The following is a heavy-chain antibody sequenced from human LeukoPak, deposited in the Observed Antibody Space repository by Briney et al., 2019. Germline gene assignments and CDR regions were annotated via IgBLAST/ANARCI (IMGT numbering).Heavy chain of an antibody. Sequence: SETLSLTCTVSGGSNSSYYWSWIRQPPGKGLEWIGYIYYSGSTNYNPSLKSRVTISVDTSKNQFSLKLSSVTAADTAVYYCARDRGGSSRHEFDYWGQGTLVTVSS. D-gene: IGHD1-26*01. CDR2: IYYSGST. CDR1: GGSNSSYY. J-gene: IGHJ4*02. CDR3: ARDRGGSSRHEFDY. V-gene: IGHV4-59*01.